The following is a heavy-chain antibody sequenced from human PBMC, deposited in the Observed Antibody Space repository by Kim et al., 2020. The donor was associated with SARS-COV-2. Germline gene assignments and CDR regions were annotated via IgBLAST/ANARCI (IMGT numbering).Heavy chain of an antibody. J-gene: IGHJ4*02. V-gene: IGHV3-30*01. CDR3: ARVRGVIPYDY. Sequence: KDYADSVKGRFTISRDNSKNTLYLQMNSLRAEDTAVYYCARVRGVIPYDYWGQGTLVTVSS. CDR2: K. D-gene: IGHD3-10*01.